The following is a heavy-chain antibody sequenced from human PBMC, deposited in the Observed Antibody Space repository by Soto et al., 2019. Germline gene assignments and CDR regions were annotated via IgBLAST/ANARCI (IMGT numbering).Heavy chain of an antibody. CDR1: GGTFRSYA. D-gene: IGHD5-12*01. CDR2: IIPIFGTA. J-gene: IGHJ4*02. CDR3: ASPRLATTIEIFDY. Sequence: QVQLVQSGAEVKKPGSSVKVSCKASGGTFRSYAISWVRQAPGQGLEWMGGIIPIFGTANYAQKFQGRVTITADESPSTAYMELSSLRSEDTAVYYCASPRLATTIEIFDYWGQGTLVTVSS. V-gene: IGHV1-69*12.